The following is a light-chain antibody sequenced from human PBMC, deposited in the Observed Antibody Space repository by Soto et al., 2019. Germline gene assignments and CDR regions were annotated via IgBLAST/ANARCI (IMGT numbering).Light chain of an antibody. V-gene: IGKV1-5*03. J-gene: IGKJ2*01. Sequence: DIQMTQSPSTLSASVEDRVTITCWASQSISSWLAWYQQKPGKAPKLLIYKASSLESGVPERFSGSGSGTEFTLTISSLQPDDFATYYCQRYNSYPYTFGQGTKLEIK. CDR2: KAS. CDR3: QRYNSYPYT. CDR1: QSISSW.